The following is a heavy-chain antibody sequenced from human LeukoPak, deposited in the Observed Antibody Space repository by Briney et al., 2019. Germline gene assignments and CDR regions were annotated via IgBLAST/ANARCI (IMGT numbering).Heavy chain of an antibody. CDR2: IRYDGSNK. CDR1: GLTFSSYA. V-gene: IGHV3-30*02. D-gene: IGHD2-8*01. J-gene: IGHJ6*03. CDR3: AKAGYCATAGRPDYYYMDV. Sequence: GGSLRLSCAASGLTFSSYAMHWVRQAPGKGLEWVSFIRYDGSNKFYADSVKGRFAISRDTSKNTLYLQMNSLRTEDSAMYYCAKAGYCATAGRPDYYYMDVWGRGTTVTVSS.